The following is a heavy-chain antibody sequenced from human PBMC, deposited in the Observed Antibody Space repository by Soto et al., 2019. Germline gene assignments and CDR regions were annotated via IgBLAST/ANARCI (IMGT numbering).Heavy chain of an antibody. D-gene: IGHD3-22*01. CDR2: ISAYNGNT. V-gene: IGHV1-18*01. CDR3: ARKRGHYYDSSGYVFGGFDP. Sequence: ASVKVSCKASGYTFTSYGISWVRQAPGQGLEWMGWISAYNGNTNYAQKLQGRVTMTTDTPTSTAYMELRSLRSDDTAVYYCARKRGHYYDSSGYVFGGFDPWGQGTLVTVSS. CDR1: GYTFTSYG. J-gene: IGHJ5*02.